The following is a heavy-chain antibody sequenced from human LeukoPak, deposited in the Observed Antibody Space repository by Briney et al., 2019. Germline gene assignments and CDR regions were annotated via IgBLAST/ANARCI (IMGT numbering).Heavy chain of an antibody. V-gene: IGHV7-4-1*02. D-gene: IGHD2-8*01. Sequence: GASVKVSCKASGYTFTNYAINWVRQATGQGLEWMGWINTNAGDPTYAQGFTGRFVFSLDTSVSTAYLQISSLKPEDTAVYYCARGEWRFDPWGQGTLVTVSS. CDR1: GYTFTNYA. CDR3: ARGEWRFDP. J-gene: IGHJ5*02. CDR2: INTNAGDP.